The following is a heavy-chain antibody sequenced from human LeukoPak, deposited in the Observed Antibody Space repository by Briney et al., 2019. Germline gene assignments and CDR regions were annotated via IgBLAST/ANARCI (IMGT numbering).Heavy chain of an antibody. CDR3: ARDVVVAATLNWFDP. CDR2: IIPILGIA. D-gene: IGHD2-15*01. J-gene: IGHJ5*02. CDR1: GGTFSRYA. V-gene: IGHV1-69*10. Sequence: SVKVSCKASGGTFSRYAISWVRQAPGQGLEWMGGIIPILGIANYAQKFQGRVTITADKSTSTAYMELSSLRSEDTAVYYCARDVVVAATLNWFDPGGQETLVTVSS.